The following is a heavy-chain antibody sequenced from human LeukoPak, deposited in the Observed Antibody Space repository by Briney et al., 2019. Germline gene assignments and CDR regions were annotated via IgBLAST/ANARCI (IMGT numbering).Heavy chain of an antibody. Sequence: SETLSLTCAVYGGSFSGYYWNWIRQPPGKGLEWIGEINHSGSTNYNPSLKSRVTISVDTSKNQFSLKLSSVTAADTAVYYCARHGEGYCSSTSCYTRRYYYYYMDVWGKGTTVTVSS. CDR3: ARHGEGYCSSTSCYTRRYYYYYMDV. J-gene: IGHJ6*03. D-gene: IGHD2-2*02. V-gene: IGHV4-34*01. CDR2: INHSGST. CDR1: GGSFSGYY.